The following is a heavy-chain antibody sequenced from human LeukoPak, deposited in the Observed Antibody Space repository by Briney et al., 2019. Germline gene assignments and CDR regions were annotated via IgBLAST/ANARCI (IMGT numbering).Heavy chain of an antibody. D-gene: IGHD2-15*01. Sequence: SETLSLTCTVSGGPISSSSYYWGWIRQPPGKGLEWIGSIYYSGSTYYNPSLKSRVTISVDTSKNQFSLKLSSVTAADTAVYYCARPLGCSGGSCYSSHDSTLYNWFDPWGQGTLVTVSS. V-gene: IGHV4-39*01. CDR1: GGPISSSSYY. CDR2: IYYSGST. CDR3: ARPLGCSGGSCYSSHDSTLYNWFDP. J-gene: IGHJ5*02.